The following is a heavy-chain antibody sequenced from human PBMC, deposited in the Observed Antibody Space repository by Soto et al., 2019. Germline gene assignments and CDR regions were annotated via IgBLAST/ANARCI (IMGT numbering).Heavy chain of an antibody. D-gene: IGHD6-19*01. CDR3: ATDSSDHYYDDGMDV. J-gene: IGHJ6*02. V-gene: IGHV4-39*01. CDR2: IYYSGST. Sequence: QLQLQESGPGLVKPSETLSLTCTVSGGSISSSSYYWGWIRQPPGKGLEWIGSIYYSGSTYYNPSLNSRVTISVDTSKNQFSLKLSSVTAADTAVYYCATDSSDHYYDDGMDVWGQGTTVTVSS. CDR1: GGSISSSSYY.